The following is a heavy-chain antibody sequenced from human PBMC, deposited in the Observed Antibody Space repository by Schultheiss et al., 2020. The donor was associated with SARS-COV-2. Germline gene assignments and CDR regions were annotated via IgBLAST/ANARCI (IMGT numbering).Heavy chain of an antibody. CDR2: ISGSGGST. J-gene: IGHJ6*02. D-gene: IGHD2-2*01. V-gene: IGHV3-23*01. Sequence: GGSLRLSCAASGFTVSGNYMSWVRQAPGKGLEWVSAISGSGGSTYYADSVKGRFTISRDNSKNTLYLQMNSLRAEDTAVYYCAKDHCSSTSCYLDYYYYGMDVWGQGTTVTVS. CDR1: GFTVSGNY. CDR3: AKDHCSSTSCYLDYYYYGMDV.